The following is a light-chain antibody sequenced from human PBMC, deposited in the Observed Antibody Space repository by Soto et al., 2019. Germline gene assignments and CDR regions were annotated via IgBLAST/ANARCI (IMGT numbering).Light chain of an antibody. CDR3: QQYNSYPWT. J-gene: IGKJ1*01. CDR1: QSISSW. Sequence: IQLTQTQSSLSASVGDRVTITCRASQSISSWLAWYQQKPGKAPKLLIYDASSLESGVPSRFSGSGSGTEFTLTITSLQPDDFATYYCQQYNSYPWTFGQGTKVDIK. CDR2: DAS. V-gene: IGKV1-5*01.